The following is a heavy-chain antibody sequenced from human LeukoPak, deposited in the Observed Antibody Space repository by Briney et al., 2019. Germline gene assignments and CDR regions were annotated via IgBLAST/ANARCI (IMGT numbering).Heavy chain of an antibody. Sequence: GASVKVSCKVSGYTLSELSMHWVRQAPGKGLEWMGSFDPEDGERIYAQKFQGRVTVTEDTSTDTAYMELSSLRSKDTAVYYCARGRFGVYYYDSSGYPGWFDPWGQGTLVTVSS. CDR3: ARGRFGVYYYDSSGYPGWFDP. V-gene: IGHV1-24*01. CDR2: FDPEDGER. CDR1: GYTLSELS. J-gene: IGHJ5*02. D-gene: IGHD3-22*01.